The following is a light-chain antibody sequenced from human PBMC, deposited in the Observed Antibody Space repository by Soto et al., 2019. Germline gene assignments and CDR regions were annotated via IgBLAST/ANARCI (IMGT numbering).Light chain of an antibody. Sequence: DIQMTQSPSTLSASVGDRVTITCRASQSISSWLAWYQQKPGKAPKLLIYKASSLESGVPSRVSGSGSWTEFTLTISSLQPDDFATYYCQQYNSYPWTFGQGTKVEIK. CDR2: KAS. CDR1: QSISSW. CDR3: QQYNSYPWT. V-gene: IGKV1-5*03. J-gene: IGKJ1*01.